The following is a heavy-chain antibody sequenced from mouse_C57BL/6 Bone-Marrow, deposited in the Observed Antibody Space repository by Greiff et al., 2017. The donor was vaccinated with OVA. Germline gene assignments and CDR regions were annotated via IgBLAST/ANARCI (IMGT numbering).Heavy chain of an antibody. CDR2: ISSGSSTI. J-gene: IGHJ2*01. CDR3: ASYYGSSLAC. V-gene: IGHV5-17*01. D-gene: IGHD1-1*01. CDR1: GFTFSDYG. Sequence: EVKLMESGGGLVKPGGSLKLSCAASGFTFSDYGMHWVRQAPEKGLEWVAYISSGSSTIYYADTVKGRFTISRDNAKNTLFLQMTSLRSEDTAMYCCASYYGSSLACWGQGTTLTGSS.